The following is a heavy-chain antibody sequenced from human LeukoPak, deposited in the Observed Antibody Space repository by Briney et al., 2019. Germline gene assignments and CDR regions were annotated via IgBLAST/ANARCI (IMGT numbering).Heavy chain of an antibody. Sequence: PSETLSLTCAVYGGSFSGYYWSWIRQPPGKGLEWIGYIYYSGSTNYNPSLKSRVTISVDTSKNQFSLKLSSVTAADTAVYYCARGGLYYDSSGYENWFDPWGQGTLVTVSS. CDR1: GGSFSGYY. CDR2: IYYSGST. CDR3: ARGGLYYDSSGYENWFDP. J-gene: IGHJ5*02. V-gene: IGHV4-59*01. D-gene: IGHD3-22*01.